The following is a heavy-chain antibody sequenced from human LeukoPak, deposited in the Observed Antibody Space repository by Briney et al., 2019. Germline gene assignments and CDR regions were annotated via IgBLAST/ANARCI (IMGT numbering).Heavy chain of an antibody. J-gene: IGHJ4*02. CDR2: IKQDGSEK. V-gene: IGHV3-7*01. CDR1: GFTFSSYW. D-gene: IGHD3-9*01. Sequence: GGSLRLSCAASGFTFSSYWMSWVRQAPGKGLEWVANIKQDGSEKYYVDSVKGRFTISRDNAKNSLYLQMNSLRAEDTAVYYCAKDGLRYFAGPLAAPLDYGGQGTLVTVSS. CDR3: AKDGLRYFAGPLAAPLDY.